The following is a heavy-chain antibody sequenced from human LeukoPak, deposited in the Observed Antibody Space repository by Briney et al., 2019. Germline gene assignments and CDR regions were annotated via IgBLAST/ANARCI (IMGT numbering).Heavy chain of an antibody. CDR3: AKDRSGGTRKFDY. J-gene: IGHJ4*02. V-gene: IGHV3-23*01. D-gene: IGHD1-7*01. CDR2: ISGSGGGT. CDR1: GYTFSSYA. Sequence: GGSLRLSCAASGYTFSSYAMSWVRQAPGKGLEWVSTISGSGGGTYYADSVKGRFTISRDNSKNTLYLQMNSLRAEDTAVYYCAKDRSGGTRKFDYWGQGTLVTVSS.